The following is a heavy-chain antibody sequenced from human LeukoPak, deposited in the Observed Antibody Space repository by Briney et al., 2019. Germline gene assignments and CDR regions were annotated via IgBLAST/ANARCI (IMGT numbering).Heavy chain of an antibody. CDR2: IYYNGNT. CDR3: ARAGGGWLQSMGPFDY. V-gene: IGHV4-59*01. CDR1: GFTFSSYS. J-gene: IGHJ4*02. D-gene: IGHD5-24*01. Sequence: GSLRLSCAASGFTFSSYSMNWIRQPPGKGLEWIGYIYYNGNTNYNPSLKSRVTISVDTSKNQFSLNLSSVTAADTAVYYCARAGGGWLQSMGPFDYWGQGTLVTVSS.